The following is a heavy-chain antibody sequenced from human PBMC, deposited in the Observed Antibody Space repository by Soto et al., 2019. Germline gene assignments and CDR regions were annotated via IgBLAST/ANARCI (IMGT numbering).Heavy chain of an antibody. CDR1: GFIFTSSA. CDR2: IVVGSGNT. V-gene: IGHV1-58*01. CDR3: AADRYYYGSGSYSDGMDV. J-gene: IGHJ6*02. Sequence: SVKVSCKAFGFIFTSSAVQWVRQARGQRLEWIGWIVVGSGNTNYAQKFQERVTITRDMSTSTAYMELSSLRSEDTAVYYCAADRYYYGSGSYSDGMDVWGQGTTVTVSS. D-gene: IGHD3-10*01.